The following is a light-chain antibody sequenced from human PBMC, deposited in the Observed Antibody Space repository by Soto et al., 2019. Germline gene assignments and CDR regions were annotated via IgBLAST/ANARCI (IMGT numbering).Light chain of an antibody. CDR1: QSVLYNSNNKNY. J-gene: IGKJ1*01. Sequence: DFVMTQSPDSLAVSLGERATIKCKSSQSVLYNSNNKNYLAWYQQKPGQPPRVLVYWASTRESGVPGRFTGGGSGTDFTLTVNNLQAEDVAVYYCQQYFSTPWTFGQGTKVEI. V-gene: IGKV4-1*01. CDR3: QQYFSTPWT. CDR2: WAS.